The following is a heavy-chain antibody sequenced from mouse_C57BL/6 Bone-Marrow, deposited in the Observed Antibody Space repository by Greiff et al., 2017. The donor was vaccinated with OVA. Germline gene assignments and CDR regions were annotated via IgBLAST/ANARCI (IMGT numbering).Heavy chain of an antibody. J-gene: IGHJ3*01. V-gene: IGHV1-47*01. Sequence: QVQLKESGAELVKPGASVKMSCKASGYTFTTYPIEWMKQNHGKSLEWIGNFHPYNDDTKYNEKFKGKATLTVEKSSSTVYLELSRLTSDDSAVYYCARKGINYYGSSCVWFADWGKGTLVTVSA. CDR1: GYTFTTYP. D-gene: IGHD1-1*01. CDR2: FHPYNDDT. CDR3: ARKGINYYGSSCVWFAD.